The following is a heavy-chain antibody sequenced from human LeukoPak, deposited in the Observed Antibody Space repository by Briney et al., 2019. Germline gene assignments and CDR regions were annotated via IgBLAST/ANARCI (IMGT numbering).Heavy chain of an antibody. V-gene: IGHV3-21*01. CDR2: ISSSSTYI. CDR1: GFTFNNYG. Sequence: PGGSLRLSCVASGFTFNNYGMNWVRQAPGKRLEWVSSISSSSTYIYHADSVKGRFTISRDNAKNSLYLQMNSLRAEDTAVYYCARDSGIYRTIDYWGQGTLVTVSS. CDR3: ARDSGIYRTIDY. D-gene: IGHD1-26*01. J-gene: IGHJ4*02.